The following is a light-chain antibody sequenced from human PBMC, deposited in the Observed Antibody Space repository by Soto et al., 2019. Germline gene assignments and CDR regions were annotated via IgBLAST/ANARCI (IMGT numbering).Light chain of an antibody. J-gene: IGKJ5*01. CDR3: QQYNSYSIT. V-gene: IGKV1-5*01. CDR2: DAS. Sequence: DIQMTQSPSTLSASVGDRVTITCRASQSISSWLAWYQQKPGKAPKLLIYDASSLESGVPSRFSGSGSGTEFTLTISSLQPDDFATYYRQQYNSYSITLGQGTRPEIK. CDR1: QSISSW.